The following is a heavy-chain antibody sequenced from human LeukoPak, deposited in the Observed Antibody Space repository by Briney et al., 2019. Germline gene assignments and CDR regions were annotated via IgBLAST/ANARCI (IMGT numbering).Heavy chain of an antibody. V-gene: IGHV4-59*01. Sequence: PSETLSLTCIVSGGSISSYYWSWIRQPPGKGLEWIGYIYYSGSTNYNPSLKSRVTISVDTSKNQFSLKLSSVTAADTAVYYCARNGYYYDSSGYPWFDPWGQGTLVTVSS. CDR3: ARNGYYYDSSGYPWFDP. CDR1: GGSISSYY. CDR2: IYYSGST. D-gene: IGHD3-22*01. J-gene: IGHJ5*02.